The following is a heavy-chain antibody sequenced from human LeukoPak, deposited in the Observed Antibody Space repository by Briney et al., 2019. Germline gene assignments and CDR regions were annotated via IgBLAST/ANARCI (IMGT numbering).Heavy chain of an antibody. CDR3: ARRSYHGVITVYYYYYMDV. CDR2: IKQDGSEQ. Sequence: GGSLRLSCVASGFSFNTYWMSWVRQAPGKGLEWVANIKQDGSEQYYVDSVKGRFTISRDNAKNSVYLQMNRLRVEDTAVYYCARRSYHGVITVYYYYYMDVWGKGTPVTVSS. CDR1: GFSFNTYW. D-gene: IGHD3-3*01. J-gene: IGHJ6*03. V-gene: IGHV3-7*01.